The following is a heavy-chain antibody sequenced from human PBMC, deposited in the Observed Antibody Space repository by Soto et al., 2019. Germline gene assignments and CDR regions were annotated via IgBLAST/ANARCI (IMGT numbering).Heavy chain of an antibody. Sequence: EVPLEESGGGSIQPGGSLRLSCSVSGFTFSNFWMHWVRQIPGKGLVWVARINGDGTSKKYADSVKGRFTISRDNVKNTLYLQMKSLNVDDTAMYYCVRDFDWYFDVWGRGTLVTVSS. CDR2: INGDGTSK. CDR1: GFTFSNFW. J-gene: IGHJ2*01. V-gene: IGHV3-74*01. CDR3: VRDFDWYFDV.